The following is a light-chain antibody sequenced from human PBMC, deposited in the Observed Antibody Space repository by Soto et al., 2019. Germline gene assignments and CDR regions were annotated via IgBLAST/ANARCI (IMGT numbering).Light chain of an antibody. Sequence: AIPLTQSPSSLSASVGDRVTITCRASQGIRSALAWYQQKPGKAPELLIYDASTLESGVPSRFSGSGYGKDFTLTISRLQPEDFAPCHCQQFNNYPRTFGQGTRLEIK. J-gene: IGKJ5*01. CDR2: DAS. V-gene: IGKV1D-13*01. CDR3: QQFNNYPRT. CDR1: QGIRSA.